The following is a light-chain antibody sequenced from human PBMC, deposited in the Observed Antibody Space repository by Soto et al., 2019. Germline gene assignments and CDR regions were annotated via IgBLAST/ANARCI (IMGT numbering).Light chain of an antibody. CDR1: QNINNY. J-gene: IGKJ1*01. V-gene: IGKV1-39*01. CDR3: QQSDSIPRT. CDR2: AAS. Sequence: DIQMTQSPSSLSASVGDRVTITCRASQNINNYLNWYQQKPGKAPKLLIYAASSLQSGVPSRFSGSGSGTDCTVTINSLQPEDSATYYCQQSDSIPRTFGQRTKVEIK.